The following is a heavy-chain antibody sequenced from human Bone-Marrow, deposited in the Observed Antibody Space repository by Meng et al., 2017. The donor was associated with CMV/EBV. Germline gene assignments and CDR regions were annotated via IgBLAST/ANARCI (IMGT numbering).Heavy chain of an antibody. Sequence: ASRYTFPSYDLNWVRQATGQGLEWMGWISAYNGNTNYAQKLQGRVTMTTDTSTSTAYMELRSLRSDDTAVYYCARDRNRATSNFDYWGQGTLVTVSS. V-gene: IGHV1-18*01. CDR2: ISAYNGNT. J-gene: IGHJ4*02. CDR3: ARDRNRATSNFDY. CDR1: RYTFPSYD. D-gene: IGHD5-12*01.